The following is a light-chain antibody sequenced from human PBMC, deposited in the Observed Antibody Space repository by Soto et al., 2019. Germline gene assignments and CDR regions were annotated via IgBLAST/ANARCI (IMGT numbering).Light chain of an antibody. J-gene: IGKJ2*01. CDR3: QQRSNWPGYT. CDR2: DAS. CDR1: QSVSSY. V-gene: IGKV3-11*01. Sequence: EIVLTQSPATLSLSPGERATLSCRASQSVSSYLAWYQQKPGQAPRLLIYDASNRATGIPARFSGSGSGTDFTLTISSLEPEDFALYYCQQRSNWPGYTFGQGTKLEIK.